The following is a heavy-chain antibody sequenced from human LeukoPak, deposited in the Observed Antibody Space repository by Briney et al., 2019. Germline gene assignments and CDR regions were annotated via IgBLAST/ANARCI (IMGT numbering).Heavy chain of an antibody. Sequence: PGGSLRLSCAASGFAVSSSYMSRVRQAPGKGLEWVSVIYSGGSGSTYYADSVKGRFTISRDNSKNTLNLQMNSLRAEDTAVYYCAHRKATSWAHDYWGQGTLVTVSS. D-gene: IGHD2-2*01. CDR1: GFAVSSSY. J-gene: IGHJ4*02. V-gene: IGHV3-53*01. CDR2: IYSGGSGST. CDR3: AHRKATSWAHDY.